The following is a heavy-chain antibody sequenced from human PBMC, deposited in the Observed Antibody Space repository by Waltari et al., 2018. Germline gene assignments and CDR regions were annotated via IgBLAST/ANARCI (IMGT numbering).Heavy chain of an antibody. CDR3: ATLDFWSGYYTGMGTKNFDY. V-gene: IGHV1-24*01. CDR1: GYTLTELS. J-gene: IGHJ4*02. D-gene: IGHD3-3*01. Sequence: QVQLVQSGAEVKKPGASVKVSCKVSGYTLTELSMHWVRQAPGKGLEWMGGFDPEDGETIYAQKFQGRVTMTEDTSTDTAYMELSSLRSEDTAVYYCATLDFWSGYYTGMGTKNFDYWGQGTLVTVSS. CDR2: FDPEDGET.